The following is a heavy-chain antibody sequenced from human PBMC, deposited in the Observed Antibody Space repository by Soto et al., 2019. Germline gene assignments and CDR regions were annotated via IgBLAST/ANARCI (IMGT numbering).Heavy chain of an antibody. CDR2: IDESGTT. Sequence: SGTLDLTCSVSGRSMSSHYWGWIRQSPGTGLEWIGSIDESGTTYYNPSLQSRVTVSVDTSKNQFSLKVISVTGADTAIYYCAREGGYVDYWGQGTLVTVSS. D-gene: IGHD3-16*01. CDR1: GRSMSSHY. CDR3: AREGGYVDY. J-gene: IGHJ4*02. V-gene: IGHV4-39*02.